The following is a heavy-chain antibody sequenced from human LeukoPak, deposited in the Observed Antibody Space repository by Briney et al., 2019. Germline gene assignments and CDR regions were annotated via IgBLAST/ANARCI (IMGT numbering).Heavy chain of an antibody. Sequence: SETLSLTCTVSDGSISSSSYYWGWIRQPPGKGLEWIGSIYYSGSTYYNPSLKSRVTISVDTSKNQFSLKLSSVTAADTAVYYCARQTLLWFGELLSPPDYWGQGTLVTVSS. V-gene: IGHV4-39*01. D-gene: IGHD3-10*01. CDR2: IYYSGST. J-gene: IGHJ4*02. CDR3: ARQTLLWFGELLSPPDY. CDR1: DGSISSSSYY.